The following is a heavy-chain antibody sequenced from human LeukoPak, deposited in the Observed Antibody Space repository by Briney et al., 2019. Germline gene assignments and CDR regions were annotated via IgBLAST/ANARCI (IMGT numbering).Heavy chain of an antibody. Sequence: SQTLSLTCTVSGGSISSGGYYWSWIRQHPGKGLEWIVYIYYSGSTYYNPSLKSRVTISVDTSKNQFSLKLSSVTAADTAVYYCARDLGLSGRTQTYSNYYYGMDVWGQGTTVTVSS. D-gene: IGHD4-11*01. CDR3: ARDLGLSGRTQTYSNYYYGMDV. J-gene: IGHJ6*02. CDR2: IYYSGST. CDR1: GGSISSGGYY. V-gene: IGHV4-31*03.